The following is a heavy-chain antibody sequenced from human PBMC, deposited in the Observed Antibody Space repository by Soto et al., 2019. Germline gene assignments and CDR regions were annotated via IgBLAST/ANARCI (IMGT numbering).Heavy chain of an antibody. V-gene: IGHV1-3*01. J-gene: IGHJ4*02. CDR3: ARESTTVTTIDY. Sequence: ASVKVSCKASGYTFTSYAMRWVRQAPGQRLEWMGWINAGNGNTKYSQKFQGRVTITRDTSASTAYMELSSLRSGDTAVYYCARESTTVTTIDYWGQGTLVTVSS. CDR1: GYTFTSYA. CDR2: INAGNGNT. D-gene: IGHD4-17*01.